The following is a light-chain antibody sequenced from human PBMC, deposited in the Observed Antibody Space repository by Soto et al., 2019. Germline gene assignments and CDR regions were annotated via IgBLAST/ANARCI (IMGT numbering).Light chain of an antibody. V-gene: IGLV2-14*03. CDR2: DVS. Sequence: QSALTQPASVSGSPGQSITISCTGTSSDVGGYNYVSWYQHHPGKAPKLLIYDVSNRPSGVSNRFSGSKSDNMASLTISGLQPEDEADYYCSSYTTSNTRQIVFGTGTKLTVL. J-gene: IGLJ1*01. CDR1: SSDVGGYNY. CDR3: SSYTTSNTRQIV.